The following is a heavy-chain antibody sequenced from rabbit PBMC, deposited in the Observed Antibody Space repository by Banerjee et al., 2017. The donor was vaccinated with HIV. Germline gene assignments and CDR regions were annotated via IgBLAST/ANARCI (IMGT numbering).Heavy chain of an antibody. D-gene: IGHD4-1*01. J-gene: IGHJ4*01. CDR3: ARDLAGVIGWNFNL. CDR1: GFSFSSSYD. V-gene: IGHV1S45*01. CDR2: IYGGSNDRT. Sequence: QEQLKESGGGLVQPGGSLKLSCTASGFSFSSSYDMCWVRQAPGKGLEWIACIYGGSNDRTYYASWAKGRFTISKTSSTTVTLQMTSLTAADTATYFCARDLAGVIGWNFNLWGPGTLVTVS.